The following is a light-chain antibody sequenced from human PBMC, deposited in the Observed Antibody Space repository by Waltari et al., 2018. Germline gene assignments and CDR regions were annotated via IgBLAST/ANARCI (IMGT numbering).Light chain of an antibody. V-gene: IGLV3-21*02. Sequence: SYVLTQPPSVSVAPGQTARITCGGNNIGRKSVHWYQQKPDQAPVLVVYDDSDRHSGIPGRFSGSNSGNTATLTISRVEAGDEADYYCQGWDSSSDHWVFGGGTKLTVL. CDR2: DDS. J-gene: IGLJ3*02. CDR3: QGWDSSSDHWV. CDR1: NIGRKS.